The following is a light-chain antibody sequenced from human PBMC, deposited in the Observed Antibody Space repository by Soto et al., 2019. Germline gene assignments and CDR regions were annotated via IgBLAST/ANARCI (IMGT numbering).Light chain of an antibody. CDR1: LSISGA. CDR2: GAS. V-gene: IGKV3-15*01. J-gene: IGKJ1*01. CDR3: QQYNNWPWT. Sequence: IVMTQSPATLSVAPGGRATLSCRARLSISGALAWYQQKPCQAPRLHIYGASTRATSFPARFSGSGSGTEFTLTISSLQSEDFAVYYCQQYNNWPWTFGQGTKVEIK.